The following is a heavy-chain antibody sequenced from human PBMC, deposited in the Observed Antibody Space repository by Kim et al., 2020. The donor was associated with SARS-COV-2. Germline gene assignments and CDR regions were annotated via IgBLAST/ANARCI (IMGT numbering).Heavy chain of an antibody. D-gene: IGHD3-10*01. Sequence: GGSLRLSCAASGFTFSSYWMHWVRQAPGKGLVWVSRINSDGSSTSYADSVKGRFTISRDNAKNTLYLQMNSLRSEDTAVYYCAREVADYYGSGSDYGMDVWGQGTTVTVSS. CDR3: AREVADYYGSGSDYGMDV. CDR1: GFTFSSYW. CDR2: INSDGSST. J-gene: IGHJ6*02. V-gene: IGHV3-74*01.